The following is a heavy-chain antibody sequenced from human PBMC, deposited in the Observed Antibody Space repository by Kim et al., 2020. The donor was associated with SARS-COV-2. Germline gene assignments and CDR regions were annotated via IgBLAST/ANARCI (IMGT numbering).Heavy chain of an antibody. CDR2: ISSSSSYT. CDR1: GFTFSDYY. J-gene: IGHJ5*02. Sequence: GGSLRLSCAASGFTFSDYYMSWIRQAPGKGLEWVSYISSSSSYTNYADSVKGRFTISRDNAKNSLYLQMNSLRAEDTAVYYCARDRPAAGIRPELFDPWGQGTLVTVSS. V-gene: IGHV3-11*06. CDR3: ARDRPAAGIRPELFDP. D-gene: IGHD6-13*01.